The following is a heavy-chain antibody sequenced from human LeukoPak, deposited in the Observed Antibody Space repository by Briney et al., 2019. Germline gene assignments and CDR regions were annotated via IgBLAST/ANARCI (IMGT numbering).Heavy chain of an antibody. Sequence: PSETLSLTCTVSGGSISSYYWSWIRQPPGKGLEWIGYIYYSGSTNYNPSLKSRVTISVHTSKNQFSLKLSSVTAADTAVYYCARGARGYSYGRFDYWGQGTLVTVSS. D-gene: IGHD5-18*01. CDR2: IYYSGST. V-gene: IGHV4-59*01. CDR1: GGSISSYY. J-gene: IGHJ4*02. CDR3: ARGARGYSYGRFDY.